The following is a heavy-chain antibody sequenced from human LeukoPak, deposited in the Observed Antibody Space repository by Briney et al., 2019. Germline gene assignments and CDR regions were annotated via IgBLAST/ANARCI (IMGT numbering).Heavy chain of an antibody. Sequence: PSETLSLTCTVSGASISSGGYYWNWTRQPPGKGLEWIGYIYYSRSTSYSPSLKSRLTTSVDTSKNQFSLKLSSVTAADTAVYYCARDGYNSGYFDYWGQGTLVTVSS. CDR1: GASISSGGYY. CDR2: IYYSRST. J-gene: IGHJ4*02. CDR3: ARDGYNSGYFDY. D-gene: IGHD5-24*01. V-gene: IGHV4-30-4*01.